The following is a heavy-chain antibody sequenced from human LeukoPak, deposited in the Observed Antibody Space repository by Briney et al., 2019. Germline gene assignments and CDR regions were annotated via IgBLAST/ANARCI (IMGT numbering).Heavy chain of an antibody. Sequence: PGGSLRLSCAASGFTFSSYSMNWVRQAPGKGLEWVSSISSSSSYIYYADSVKGRFTISRDNAKNSLYLQMNSLRAEDTAVYYCARGPADIVLMVYAYYYYMDVWGKGTTVTVSS. CDR3: ARGPADIVLMVYAYYYYMDV. CDR1: GFTFSSYS. V-gene: IGHV3-21*01. J-gene: IGHJ6*03. CDR2: ISSSSSYI. D-gene: IGHD2-8*01.